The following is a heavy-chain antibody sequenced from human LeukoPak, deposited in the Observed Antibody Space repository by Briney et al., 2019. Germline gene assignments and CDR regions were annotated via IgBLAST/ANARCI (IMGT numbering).Heavy chain of an antibody. CDR3: ARGGFDY. V-gene: IGHV1-2*02. J-gene: IGHJ4*02. Sequence: AAVKVSCKASGYTFTGYYLHWVRQAPGQGLEWMGWISPNSDDTNYAQKFRGRVNMTRDTSISTAYMELSRLRSDDTAIYYCARGGFDYWGQGTLVTVSS. CDR2: ISPNSDDT. CDR1: GYTFTGYY.